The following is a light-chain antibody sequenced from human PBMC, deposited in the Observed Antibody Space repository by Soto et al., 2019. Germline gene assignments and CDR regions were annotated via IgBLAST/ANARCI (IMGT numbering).Light chain of an antibody. CDR2: GAS. V-gene: IGKV3-15*01. CDR3: QQYYNLPWT. CDR1: QSVSSN. J-gene: IGKJ1*01. Sequence: EIVMTQSPATMSVYPGERATLSCRASQSVSSNLAWYQQKPGQAPRLLIYGASTRATGIPARFSGSGSGTEFTLTISSLQSEDFAVYSCQQYYNLPWTFGQGTKVEIK.